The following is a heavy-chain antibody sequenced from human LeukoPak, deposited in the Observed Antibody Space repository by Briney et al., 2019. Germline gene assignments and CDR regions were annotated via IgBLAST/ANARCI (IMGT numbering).Heavy chain of an antibody. J-gene: IGHJ4*02. CDR3: ATNRRNYYADY. CDR2: FDPEDGET. CDR1: GYTLTELS. Sequence: ASVKVSFTVSGYTLTELSMHWVRQAPGKGHEWMGGFDPEDGETIYAQKFQGRVTMTEDTSTDTAYLELSSLRSEDTAVYYCATNRRNYYADYWGQGTLVTVSS. V-gene: IGHV1-24*01. D-gene: IGHD3-10*01.